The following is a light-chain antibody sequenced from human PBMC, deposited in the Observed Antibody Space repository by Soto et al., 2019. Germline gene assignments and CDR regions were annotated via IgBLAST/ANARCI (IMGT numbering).Light chain of an antibody. CDR1: RSDVGGYNY. J-gene: IGLJ1*01. Sequence: QSPLTQPPSASGSPGQSVTISCTGTRSDVGGYNYVSWYQQHPGKAPKLMIYEVSRRPSGVPDRFSGSKSGNTASLTVSGLQAEDEADYYCSSYAGSSYVFGTGTKLTVL. CDR2: EVS. CDR3: SSYAGSSYV. V-gene: IGLV2-8*01.